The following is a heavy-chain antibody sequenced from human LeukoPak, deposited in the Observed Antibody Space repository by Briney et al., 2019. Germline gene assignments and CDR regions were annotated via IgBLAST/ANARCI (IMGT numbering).Heavy chain of an antibody. V-gene: IGHV3-48*03. D-gene: IGHD3-22*01. CDR2: ISSSGSTI. CDR3: ARLGPSGYYSFDY. J-gene: IGHJ4*02. CDR1: GFTFSSYE. Sequence: GGSLRLSCAASGFTFSSYEMNWVRQAPGKGLEWVPYISSSGSTIYYADSVKGRFTISRDNAKNSLYLQMNSLRAEDTAVYYCARLGPSGYYSFDYWGQGTLVTVSS.